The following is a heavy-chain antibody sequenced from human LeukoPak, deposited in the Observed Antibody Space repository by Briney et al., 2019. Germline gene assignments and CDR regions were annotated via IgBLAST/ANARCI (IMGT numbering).Heavy chain of an antibody. D-gene: IGHD3-22*01. CDR1: GASISSSSYY. J-gene: IGHJ4*02. V-gene: IGHV4-39*07. Sequence: SETLSLTCTVSGASISSSSYYWGWIRQPPGKRLEWIGSMYYSGTTYYNPSLQSRVTLSVDTSKNQFSLRLSSVTAADTAVHYCARDPTNLNYYDSSASGSHYWGQGTLVTVSS. CDR3: ARDPTNLNYYDSSASGSHY. CDR2: MYYSGTT.